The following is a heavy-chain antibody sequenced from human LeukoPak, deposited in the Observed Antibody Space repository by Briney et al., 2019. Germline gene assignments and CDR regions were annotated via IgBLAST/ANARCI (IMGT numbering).Heavy chain of an antibody. V-gene: IGHV5-51*01. CDR3: VRHDYFDSRGYYYKELDI. CDR1: GYSFTNYW. Sequence: GESLKISCKGSGYSFTNYWIGWVRQLPGKGLEWMGIVYLGDSDTRYSPSFQGQVTISADKSISTAYLQWSSLKASDTAMYYCVRHDYFDSRGYYYKELDIWGQGTMVTVSS. J-gene: IGHJ3*02. D-gene: IGHD3-22*01. CDR2: VYLGDSDT.